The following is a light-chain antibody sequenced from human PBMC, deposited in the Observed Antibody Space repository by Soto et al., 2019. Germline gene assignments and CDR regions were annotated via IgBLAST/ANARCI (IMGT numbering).Light chain of an antibody. J-gene: IGLJ1*01. V-gene: IGLV2-14*03. CDR3: ISYTNRQSYL. CDR1: SSDIGSYDH. CDR2: AVS. Sequence: QSVLTQPASVSGSPGQSITISCSGTSSDIGSYDHVAWYQQFPSKSPKLIIYAVSDRSSGVSDRFSGSKSGISASLTISGRQTEDEADYYCISYTNRQSYLFGTGTKVTVL.